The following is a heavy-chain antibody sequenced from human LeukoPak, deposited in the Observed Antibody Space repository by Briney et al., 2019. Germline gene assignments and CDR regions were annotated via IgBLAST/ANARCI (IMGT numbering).Heavy chain of an antibody. CDR2: IYYSGST. Sequence: SETLSLTCTVSGGSISSYYWSWIRQPPGKGLEWIGYIYYSGSTNYNPSLKSRVTISVDTSKNQFSLKLSSVTAADTAVYYCARDLVEEAAATGENWFDPWGQGTLVTVSS. D-gene: IGHD2-15*01. V-gene: IGHV4-59*12. CDR1: GGSISSYY. CDR3: ARDLVEEAAATGENWFDP. J-gene: IGHJ5*02.